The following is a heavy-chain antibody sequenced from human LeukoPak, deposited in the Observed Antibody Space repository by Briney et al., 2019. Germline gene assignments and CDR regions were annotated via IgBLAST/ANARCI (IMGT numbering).Heavy chain of an antibody. CDR3: ARPVFGRVIIGGYFDY. CDR1: GYSFTSYW. D-gene: IGHD3-10*01. CDR2: IYPGDSDT. Sequence: HGESLKISCKGSGYSFTSYWIGWVRQMPGKGLEWMGIIYPGDSDTRYSPSFQGQVTISADKSISTAYLQWSSLKASDTAMYYCARPVFGRVIIGGYFDYWGQGTLVTVSS. V-gene: IGHV5-51*01. J-gene: IGHJ4*02.